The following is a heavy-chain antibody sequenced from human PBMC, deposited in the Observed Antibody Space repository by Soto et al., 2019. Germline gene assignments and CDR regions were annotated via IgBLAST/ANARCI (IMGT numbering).Heavy chain of an antibody. J-gene: IGHJ6*02. D-gene: IGHD6-6*01. CDR2: INHSGST. CDR3: ARGGAARFWDYYYYGMDV. V-gene: IGHV4-34*01. CDR1: GGSFSGYY. Sequence: SETLSLTCAVYGGSFSGYYWSWIRQPPGKGLEWIGEINHSGSTNYNPSLKSRVTISVDTSKNQFSLKLSSVTAADTAVYYCARGGAARFWDYYYYGMDVWGQGTTVTVSS.